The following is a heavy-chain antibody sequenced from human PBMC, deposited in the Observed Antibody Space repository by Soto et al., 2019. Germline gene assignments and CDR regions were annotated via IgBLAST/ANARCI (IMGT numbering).Heavy chain of an antibody. D-gene: IGHD3-10*01. CDR1: GGSISSSSYY. J-gene: IGHJ4*02. Sequence: QLQLQESGPGLVKPSETLSLTCTVSGGSISSSSYYWGWIRQPPGKGLEWIGSIYYSGSTYYNPSRKSRVTISEDTSKHQFSLKLSSVTAADTAVYYCRIVAYGSGSRARDYWGQGTLVTVSS. V-gene: IGHV4-39*01. CDR3: RIVAYGSGSRARDY. CDR2: IYYSGST.